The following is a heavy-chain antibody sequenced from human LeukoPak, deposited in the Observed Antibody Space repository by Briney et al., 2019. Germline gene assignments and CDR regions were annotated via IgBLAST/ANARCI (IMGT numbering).Heavy chain of an antibody. CDR3: ARDRPNYYGSDGHYYRRDGDY. CDR1: GFTFSIYA. J-gene: IGHJ4*02. D-gene: IGHD3-22*01. CDR2: ITSRGEST. Sequence: GGSLRLSCAASGFTFSIYAMSWVRQAPGKGLQWVSSITSRGESTLYVDSVKGRFTITRDNSENTLYLQMHSLRAEDTAVYYCARDRPNYYGSDGHYYRRDGDYWGRGTLVSVS. V-gene: IGHV3-23*01.